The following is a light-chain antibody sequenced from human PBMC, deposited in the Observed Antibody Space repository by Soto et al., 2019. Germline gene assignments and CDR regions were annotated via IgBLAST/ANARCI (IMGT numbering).Light chain of an antibody. J-gene: IGLJ1*01. CDR3: TSYTSSSTSV. CDR1: SSDVGGYNY. V-gene: IGLV2-14*01. CDR2: DVS. Sequence: VLTQPASVSGSPGQSITISCTGTSSDVGGYNYVSWYQQHPGKAPKLMIYDVSNRPSGVSNRFSGSKSGNTASLTISGLQAEDEADSYCTSYTSSSTSVFGTGTKVTVL.